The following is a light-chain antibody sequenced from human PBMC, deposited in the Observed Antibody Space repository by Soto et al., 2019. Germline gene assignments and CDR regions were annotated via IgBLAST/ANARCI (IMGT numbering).Light chain of an antibody. J-gene: IGKJ1*01. Sequence: EVVLTQSPDTLSLSPGERATLSCRASQLISSSFLAWYQQKPGQSPRLLIYGASSRATGIPDRFSGRGSGTDFTLTINSVEPEDYAVYYCQQYGSSPPWTFGQGTKVDIK. CDR3: QQYGSSPPWT. V-gene: IGKV3-20*01. CDR2: GAS. CDR1: QLISSSF.